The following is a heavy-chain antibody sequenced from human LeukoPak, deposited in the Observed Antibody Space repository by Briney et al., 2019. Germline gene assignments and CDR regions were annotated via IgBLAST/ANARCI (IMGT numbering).Heavy chain of an antibody. CDR3: ERSHSTSWYWYDY. CDR1: GFTVSSNY. D-gene: IGHD6-13*01. J-gene: IGHJ4*02. V-gene: IGHV3-53*01. Sequence: PGGSLRLSFSASGFTVSSNYMCWVRPGPGKGLEWVSIIYNGGGTYYADSVKGRFTISRDNSKNTLYLQRNSLRVEDTAIYYCERSHSTSWYWYDYWGQGTLVTVSS. CDR2: IYNGGGT.